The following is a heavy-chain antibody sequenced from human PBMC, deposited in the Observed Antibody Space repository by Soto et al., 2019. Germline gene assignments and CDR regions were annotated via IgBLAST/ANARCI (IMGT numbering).Heavy chain of an antibody. CDR3: ARAVAVAGPGAFDI. CDR2: IIPIFGTA. J-gene: IGHJ3*02. CDR1: GGTFSSYA. D-gene: IGHD6-19*01. Sequence: GASVKVSCKASGGTFSSYAISWVRQAPGQGLEWMGGIIPIFGTANYAQKFQGRVTITADKSTSTAYMELSSLRSEDTAVYYCARAVAVAGPGAFDIWGQGTMVTVSS. V-gene: IGHV1-69*06.